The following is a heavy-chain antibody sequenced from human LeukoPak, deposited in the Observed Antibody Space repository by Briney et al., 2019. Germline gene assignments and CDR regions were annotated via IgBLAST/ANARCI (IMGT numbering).Heavy chain of an antibody. CDR2: IYYSGST. CDR1: GGSISSGGYS. V-gene: IGHV4-30-4*07. J-gene: IGHJ6*03. D-gene: IGHD3-10*01. CDR3: ARGFFYGSGTPFRYYYYMDV. Sequence: PSETLSLTCAVSGGSISSGGYSWSWIRQPPGKGLEWVGYIYYSGSTYYNPSLKSRVTISVDTSKNQFSLKLSSVTAADTAVYYCARGFFYGSGTPFRYYYYMDVWGKGTTVTVSS.